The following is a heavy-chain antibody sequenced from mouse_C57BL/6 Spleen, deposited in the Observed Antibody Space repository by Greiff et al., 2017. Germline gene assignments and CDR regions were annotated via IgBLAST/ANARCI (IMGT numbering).Heavy chain of an antibody. D-gene: IGHD3-2*02. J-gene: IGHJ4*01. CDR3: ARPKTAQATGAMDY. Sequence: QVQLKQSGPELVKPGASVKISCKASGYTFTDYYINWVKQRPGQGLEWIGWIFPGSGSTYYNEKFKGKATLTVDKSSSTAYMLLSSLTSEDSAVYFCARPKTAQATGAMDYWGQGTSVTVSS. V-gene: IGHV1-75*01. CDR1: GYTFTDYY. CDR2: IFPGSGST.